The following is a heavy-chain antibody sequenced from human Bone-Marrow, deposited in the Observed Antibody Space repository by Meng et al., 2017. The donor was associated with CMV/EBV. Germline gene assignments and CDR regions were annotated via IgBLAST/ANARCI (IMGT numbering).Heavy chain of an antibody. V-gene: IGHV3-53*05. Sequence: ADSGFTVSSNYMSWVRQAPGKGLEWVSVIYSGGSTYYADSVKGRFTISRDNSKNMLYLQMNSLRAEDTAVYYCARDYSSSWYTGLGYWGQGTLVTVSS. CDR2: IYSGGST. CDR1: GFTVSSNY. D-gene: IGHD6-13*01. CDR3: ARDYSSSWYTGLGY. J-gene: IGHJ4*02.